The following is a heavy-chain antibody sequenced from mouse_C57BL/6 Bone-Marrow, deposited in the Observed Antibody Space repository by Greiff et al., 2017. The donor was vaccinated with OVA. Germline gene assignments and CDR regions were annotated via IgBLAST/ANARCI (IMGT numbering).Heavy chain of an antibody. CDR2: ISSGGSYT. D-gene: IGHD1-1*01. J-gene: IGHJ3*01. CDR1: GFTFSSYG. CDR3: ARPYYYGSRPWFAY. V-gene: IGHV5-6*01. Sequence: EVQGVESGGDLVKPGGSLKLSCAASGFTFSSYGMSWVRQTPDKRLEWVATISSGGSYTYYPDSVKGRFTISRDNAKNTLYLQMSSLKSEDTAMYYCARPYYYGSRPWFAYWGKGTLVTVSA.